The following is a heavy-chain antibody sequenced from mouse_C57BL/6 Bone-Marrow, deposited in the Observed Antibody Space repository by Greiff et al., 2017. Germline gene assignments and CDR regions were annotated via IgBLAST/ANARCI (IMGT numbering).Heavy chain of an antibody. D-gene: IGHD1-1*01. V-gene: IGHV1-39*01. CDR3: ARTAVITTVVPFAY. J-gene: IGHJ3*01. CDR1: GYAFSSYW. Sequence: VQLQQSGAELVKPGASVKISCKASGYAFSSYWMNWVKQSNGKSLEWIGVINPNYGTTSYNQKFKGKATLTVDQSSSTAYRQLNSLTSEDSAVYYCARTAVITTVVPFAYWGQGTLVTVTA. CDR2: INPNYGTT.